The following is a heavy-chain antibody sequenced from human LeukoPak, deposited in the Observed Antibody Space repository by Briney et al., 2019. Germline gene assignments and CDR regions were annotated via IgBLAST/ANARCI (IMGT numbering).Heavy chain of an antibody. CDR2: ISAYNGNT. V-gene: IGHV1-18*01. Sequence: ASVKVSCKASGYTFTSYGISWVRQAPGQGLEWMGWISAYNGNTNYAQKLQGRVTMTTDTSTSTAYMELRSLRSDDTAVYYCARDPRLDYYDSRMSWFGPWGQGTLVTVSS. CDR3: ARDPRLDYYDSRMSWFGP. J-gene: IGHJ5*02. CDR1: GYTFTSYG. D-gene: IGHD3-22*01.